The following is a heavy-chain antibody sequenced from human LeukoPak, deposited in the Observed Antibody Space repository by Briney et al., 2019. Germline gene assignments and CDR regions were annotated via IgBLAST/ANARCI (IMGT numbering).Heavy chain of an antibody. CDR2: ISGSGGST. J-gene: IGHJ4*02. CDR3: AKAGDRVRYFDWSQYLYYFDY. Sequence: GGSLRLSCAASGFTFSSYAMSWVRQAPGKGLEWVSAISGSGGSTYYADSVKGRFTISRDNSKNTLYLQMNSLRAEDTAVYYCAKAGDRVRYFDWSQYLYYFDYWGQGTLVTVSS. CDR1: GFTFSSYA. D-gene: IGHD3-9*01. V-gene: IGHV3-23*01.